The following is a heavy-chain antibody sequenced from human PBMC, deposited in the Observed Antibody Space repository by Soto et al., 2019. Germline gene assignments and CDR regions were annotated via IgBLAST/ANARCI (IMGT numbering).Heavy chain of an antibody. J-gene: IGHJ5*02. D-gene: IGHD1-1*01. CDR1: GFTFSDAW. CDR3: TTEYRDGSQA. V-gene: IGHV3-15*01. Sequence: GGSLRLSCADSGFTFSDAWMSWVRKAPGKGLEWVGRIKSKAEGGTADYAAPVKGRFTISRDDSENTLYLQMNSLKTEDTAVYYCTTEYRDGSQAWGQGTLVTVSS. CDR2: IKSKAEGGTA.